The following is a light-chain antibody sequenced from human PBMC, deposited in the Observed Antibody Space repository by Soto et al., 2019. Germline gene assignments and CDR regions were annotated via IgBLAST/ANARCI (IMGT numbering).Light chain of an antibody. CDR3: QQSYSTPYT. CDR1: QSVSIY. J-gene: IGKJ2*01. Sequence: EIVLTQSPATVSLSPGERATLSCRASQSVSIYLAWYQQKPGQAPRLLIYDASNRASDIPARFSGSGSETDFTLTISSLEPEDFAIYYCQQSYSTPYTFGQGTKLEIK. CDR2: DAS. V-gene: IGKV3-11*01.